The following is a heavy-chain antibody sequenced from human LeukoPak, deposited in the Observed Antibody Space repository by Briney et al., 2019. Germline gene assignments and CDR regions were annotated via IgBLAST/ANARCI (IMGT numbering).Heavy chain of an antibody. CDR1: GGSFSGYY. J-gene: IGHJ6*03. D-gene: IGHD6-13*01. CDR3: ARSSGAAAGTGRLIYYMDV. V-gene: IGHV4-34*01. Sequence: PSETLSRTCAVYGGSFSGYYWSWLRQPPGKGLEWIGDINHSGSTNYNPSLKSRVTISVDTSKNQFSLKLSSVTAADTAVYYCARSSGAAAGTGRLIYYMDVWGKGTTVTVSS. CDR2: INHSGST.